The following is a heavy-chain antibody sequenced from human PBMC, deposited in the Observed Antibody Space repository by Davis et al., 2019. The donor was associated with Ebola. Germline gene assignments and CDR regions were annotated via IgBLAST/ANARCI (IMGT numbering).Heavy chain of an antibody. Sequence: PSETLSLTCTVSGGSISSYYWSWIRQPPGKGLEWIGYIYYSGSTNYNPSLKIRVTISVDTFKNQFSLKLSSVTAADTAVYYCARWGGSSYDYGSGTKYYFDYWGQGTLVTVSS. CDR1: GGSISSYY. D-gene: IGHD5-12*01. V-gene: IGHV4-59*01. J-gene: IGHJ4*02. CDR3: ARWGGSSYDYGSGTKYYFDY. CDR2: IYYSGST.